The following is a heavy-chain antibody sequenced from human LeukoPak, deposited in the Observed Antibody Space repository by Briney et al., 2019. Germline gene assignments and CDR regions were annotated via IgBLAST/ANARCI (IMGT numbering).Heavy chain of an antibody. J-gene: IGHJ4*02. V-gene: IGHV3-23*01. CDR1: GFTFSNYA. Sequence: GGSLRLSCAASGFTFSNYAMSWVRQTPGTGLEWLSAISPDGIYIYYADSVKGRFTTSRDNSKNTLYLQMNSLRAEDTAVYFCASQRHHRVAVAGSYDYWGQGTLVSVSP. CDR2: ISPDGIYI. D-gene: IGHD6-19*01. CDR3: ASQRHHRVAVAGSYDY.